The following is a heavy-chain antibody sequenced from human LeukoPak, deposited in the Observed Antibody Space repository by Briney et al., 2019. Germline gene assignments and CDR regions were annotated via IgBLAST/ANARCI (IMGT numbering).Heavy chain of an antibody. CDR1: GGSISSSSYY. Sequence: PSGTLSLTCAVSGGSISSSSYYWGWIRQPPGKGLEWIGSIYYSGSTYYNPSLKSRVTISVDTSKNQFSLKLSSVTAADTAVYYCASSGSYYSGGGNWFDPWGQGTLVTVSS. J-gene: IGHJ5*02. V-gene: IGHV4-39*07. CDR2: IYYSGST. D-gene: IGHD1-26*01. CDR3: ASSGSYYSGGGNWFDP.